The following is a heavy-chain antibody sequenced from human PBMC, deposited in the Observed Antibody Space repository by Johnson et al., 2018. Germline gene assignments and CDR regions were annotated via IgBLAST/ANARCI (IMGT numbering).Heavy chain of an antibody. D-gene: IGHD6-19*01. CDR3: GRDLGWYRIGP. CDR2: INPDGNDK. V-gene: IGHV3-7*01. CDR1: GFTFSSNW. Sequence: EVQLVESGGGLVQPGGSLRVSCVASGFTFSSNWMTWVRQAPGKGLEWVANINPDGNDKHDVDSVQGRFTISRDNAKNSLYLEMNSLRVEDTAVYYCGRDLGWYRIGPWGQGTQVTGFS. J-gene: IGHJ5*02.